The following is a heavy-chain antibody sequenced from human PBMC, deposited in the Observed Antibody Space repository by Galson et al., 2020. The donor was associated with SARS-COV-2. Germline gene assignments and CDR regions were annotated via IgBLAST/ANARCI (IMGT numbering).Heavy chain of an antibody. V-gene: IGHV4-31*03. CDR1: GGSISSGGYY. CDR3: ARVGWGLPPGDDAFDI. D-gene: IGHD1-26*01. J-gene: IGHJ3*02. Sequence: ASETLSLTCTVSGGSISSGGYYWSWIRQHPGKGLEWIGYIYYSGSTYYNPSLKSRVTISVDTSKNQFSLKLSSVTAADTAVYYCARVGWGLPPGDDAFDIWGQGTMVTVSS. CDR2: IYYSGST.